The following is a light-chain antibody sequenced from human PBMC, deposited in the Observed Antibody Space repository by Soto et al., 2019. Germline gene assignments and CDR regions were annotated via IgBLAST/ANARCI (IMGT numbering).Light chain of an antibody. J-gene: IGKJ2*01. V-gene: IGKV3-20*01. Sequence: EIVLTQSPGTLSLSPGERATLSCRASQSVSSSYLAWYQQKPGQAPRLLIYGASNSATGIPDRFSCSGSGTDFTLTISRLEPEDFAIYYCQQYGSSPYTFGQGTKLEIK. CDR3: QQYGSSPYT. CDR2: GAS. CDR1: QSVSSSY.